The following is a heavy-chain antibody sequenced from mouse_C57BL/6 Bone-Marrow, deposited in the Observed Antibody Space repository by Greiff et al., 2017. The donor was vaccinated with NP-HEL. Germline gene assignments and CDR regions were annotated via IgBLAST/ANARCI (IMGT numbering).Heavy chain of an antibody. V-gene: IGHV1-26*01. Sequence: EVQLQQSGPELVKPGASVKISCKASGYTFTDYYMNWVKQSHGKSLEWIGDINPNNGGTSYNQKFKGKATLTVDKSSSTAYMELRSLTSEDSAVYYCARRRVLRGFDVWGTGTTVTVSS. CDR1: GYTFTDYY. J-gene: IGHJ1*03. CDR2: INPNNGGT. D-gene: IGHD1-1*01. CDR3: ARRRVLRGFDV.